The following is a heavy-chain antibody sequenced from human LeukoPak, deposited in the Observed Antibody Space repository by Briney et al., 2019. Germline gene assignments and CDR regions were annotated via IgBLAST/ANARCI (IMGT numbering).Heavy chain of an antibody. CDR1: GGSFSGYY. CDR3: ARETLEVGAPDH. CDR2: INHSGST. D-gene: IGHD1-26*01. J-gene: IGHJ4*02. Sequence: PSETLSLTCAVYGGSFSGYYWSWIRQPPGKGLEWIGEINHSGSTNYNPSLKSRVTISVDTSKNQFSLKLSSVTAADTAVYYCARETLEVGAPDHWGQGTLVTVSS. V-gene: IGHV4-34*01.